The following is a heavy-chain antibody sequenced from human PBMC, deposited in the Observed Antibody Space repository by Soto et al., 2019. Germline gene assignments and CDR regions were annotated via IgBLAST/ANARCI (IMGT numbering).Heavy chain of an antibody. CDR3: ARHVFTTVVRGFLITFEYYSGMDV. Sequence: SETPSLTCTVSGASIGSSSYSWGGIRQPPGKGLEWIGNIHHSGSTYYNPSLKSRVTISVDTSKDQFSLKLSSVTAADTAVYYCARHVFTTVVRGFLITFEYYSGMDVWGQGTTVTVS. J-gene: IGHJ6*02. V-gene: IGHV4-39*01. D-gene: IGHD3-10*01. CDR1: GASIGSSSYS. CDR2: IHHSGST.